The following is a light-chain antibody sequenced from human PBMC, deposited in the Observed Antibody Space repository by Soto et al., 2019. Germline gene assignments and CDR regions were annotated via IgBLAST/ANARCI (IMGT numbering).Light chain of an antibody. J-gene: IGLJ1*01. CDR3: YSATDNNYV. CDR2: KDT. CDR1: VLAKKY. V-gene: IGLV3-27*01. Sequence: SYELTQPSSVSVSPGQTARITCSGDVLAKKYGRWFQQKPGQAPVLVIYKDTERPSGIPERFSGSSSGTTVTLTISGAQVEDEADYYCYSATDNNYVFGTGTKVTVL.